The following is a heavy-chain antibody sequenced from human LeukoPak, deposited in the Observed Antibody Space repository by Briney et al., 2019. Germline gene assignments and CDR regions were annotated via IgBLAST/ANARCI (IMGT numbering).Heavy chain of an antibody. CDR3: ARERGWPLNYFDY. J-gene: IGHJ4*02. D-gene: IGHD5-24*01. CDR2: IKQDGSEK. CDR1: GFTFSSYW. Sequence: PGGSLRLSCAASGFTFSSYWMSWVRQVPGKGLEWVANIKQDGSEKYYVDSVKGRFTISRDNAQNSLYLQMNSLRAEDTAVYYCARERGWPLNYFDYWGQGTLVTVSS. V-gene: IGHV3-7*04.